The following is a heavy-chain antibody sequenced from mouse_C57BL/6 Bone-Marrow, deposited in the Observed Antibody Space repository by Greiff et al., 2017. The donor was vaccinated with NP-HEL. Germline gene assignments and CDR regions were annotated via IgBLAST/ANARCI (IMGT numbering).Heavy chain of an antibody. D-gene: IGHD1-1*01. CDR3: ARGVTTVVAPYYYAMDY. CDR2: ISSGSSTI. CDR1: GFTFSDYG. V-gene: IGHV5-17*01. Sequence: EVKLMESGGGLVKPGGSLKLSCAASGFTFSDYGMHWVRQAPEKGLEWVAYISSGSSTIYYADTVKGRFTISRDNSKNTLFLQMTSLRSEDTAMYYCARGVTTVVAPYYYAMDYWGQGTSVTVSS. J-gene: IGHJ4*01.